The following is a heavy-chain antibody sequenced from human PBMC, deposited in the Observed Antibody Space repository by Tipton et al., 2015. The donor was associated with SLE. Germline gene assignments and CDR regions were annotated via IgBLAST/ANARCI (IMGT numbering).Heavy chain of an antibody. Sequence: AASGLTVSTNYMNWVRQAPGKGLEWVSVIYSGGSTYNADSVKGRFTISRDNSKNTLYLQMNSLRPEDTALYYCAREAVTTGGFDYWGQGTLVTVSS. J-gene: IGHJ4*02. V-gene: IGHV3-53*05. CDR3: AREAVTTGGFDY. D-gene: IGHD4-11*01. CDR2: IYSGGST. CDR1: GLTVSTNY.